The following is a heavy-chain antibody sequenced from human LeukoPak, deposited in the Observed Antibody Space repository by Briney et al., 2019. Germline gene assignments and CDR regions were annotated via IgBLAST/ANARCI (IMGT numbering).Heavy chain of an antibody. CDR2: IIPIFGTA. CDR1: GGTFISYA. CDR3: ARSEGYYDSSGSVGFDP. J-gene: IGHJ5*02. V-gene: IGHV1-69*01. D-gene: IGHD3-22*01. Sequence: SVKVSCKASGGTFISYAISWVRQAPGQGLEWMGGIIPIFGTANYAQKFQGRVTITADESTSTAYMELSSLRSEDTAVYYCARSEGYYDSSGSVGFDPWGQGTLVTVSS.